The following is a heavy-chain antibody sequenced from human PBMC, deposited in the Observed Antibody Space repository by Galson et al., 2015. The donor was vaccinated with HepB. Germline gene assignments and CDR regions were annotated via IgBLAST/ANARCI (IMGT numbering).Heavy chain of an antibody. D-gene: IGHD3-3*01. Sequence: SVKVSCKASGSTFTGYYMHWVRQAPGQGLEWMGWINPNSGGTNYAQKFQGRVTMTRDTSISTAYVELSRLRSDDTAVYYCARDFGPKANCHYYYGVDVWGQGTTVTVSS. J-gene: IGHJ6*02. CDR1: GSTFTGYY. V-gene: IGHV1-2*02. CDR3: ARDFGPKANCHYYYGVDV. CDR2: INPNSGGT.